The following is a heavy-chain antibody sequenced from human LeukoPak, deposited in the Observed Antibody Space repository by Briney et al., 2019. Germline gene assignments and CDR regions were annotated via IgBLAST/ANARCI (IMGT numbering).Heavy chain of an antibody. Sequence: GGSLRLSCAASGFDLSTYAMHWVRQAPGKGLEWVAVIWFDESIKYYADSVKGRFTISRDNSKNTLYLQMNSLRAEDTAVYYCAKDYSYGNPYYWGQGTLVTVSS. D-gene: IGHD5-18*01. CDR2: IWFDESIK. V-gene: IGHV3-30*02. J-gene: IGHJ4*02. CDR1: GFDLSTYA. CDR3: AKDYSYGNPYY.